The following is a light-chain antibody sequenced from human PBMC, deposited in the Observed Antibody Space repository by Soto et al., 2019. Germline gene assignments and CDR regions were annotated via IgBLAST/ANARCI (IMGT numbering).Light chain of an antibody. Sequence: SYVLTQPPPVSVAPGKTARITCGGNHIGSKSVHWYQQRPGQAPVLVIYYASDRPSGIPERFSGSNSGNTATLTISRVEAGDEADYYCQVWDTSSDPSWVFGGGTKLTVL. V-gene: IGLV3-21*04. J-gene: IGLJ3*02. CDR1: HIGSKS. CDR3: QVWDTSSDPSWV. CDR2: YAS.